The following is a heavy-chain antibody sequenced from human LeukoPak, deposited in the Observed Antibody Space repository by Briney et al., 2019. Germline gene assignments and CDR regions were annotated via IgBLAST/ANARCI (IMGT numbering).Heavy chain of an antibody. CDR3: ASLALVSADS. D-gene: IGHD3-3*02. Sequence: GGSLRLSCAASGFTFSTYSMNWVRQAPGKWLEWLSYISSSSGTIYYADSVKGRFTISRDNAKNSLYLQVNSLRADDTAVYYCASLALVSADSWGQGTLVTVSS. V-gene: IGHV3-48*01. CDR1: GFTFSTYS. J-gene: IGHJ4*02. CDR2: ISSSSGTI.